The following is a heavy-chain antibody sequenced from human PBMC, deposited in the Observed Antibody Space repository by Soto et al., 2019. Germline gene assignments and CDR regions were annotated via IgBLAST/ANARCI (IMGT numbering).Heavy chain of an antibody. V-gene: IGHV5-51*01. CDR3: AKHEGYCSTTTCSNFDY. Sequence: GESLKISCKGSGFTFTIYWIAWVRQMPGKGLEWMGIIYPGDSDTSYSPSFQGQVTISADKSINTAYLHWSSLKASDTAIYYCAKHEGYCSTTTCSNFDYWGQGTLVTV. D-gene: IGHD2-2*01. CDR2: IYPGDSDT. CDR1: GFTFTIYW. J-gene: IGHJ4*02.